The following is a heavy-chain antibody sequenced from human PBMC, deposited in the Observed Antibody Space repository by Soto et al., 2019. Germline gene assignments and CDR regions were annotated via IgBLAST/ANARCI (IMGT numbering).Heavy chain of an antibody. CDR3: ARRIGSGSNWFDP. V-gene: IGHV1-18*01. J-gene: IGHJ5*02. CDR1: GYTFTSYG. CDR2: ISAYNFNK. D-gene: IGHD3-10*01. Sequence: ASVKVSCKASGYTFTSYGISWVRQAPGQGLEWKGWISAYNFNKNYAKKLKGRVTMTTDTPTSTAYMELRSLSFDDTAVYYWARRIGSGSNWFDPWGQGTLVTVSS.